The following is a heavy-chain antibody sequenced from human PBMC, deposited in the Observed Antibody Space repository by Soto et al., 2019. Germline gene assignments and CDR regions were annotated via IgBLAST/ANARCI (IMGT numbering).Heavy chain of an antibody. CDR1: GFTFSSYW. J-gene: IGHJ4*02. D-gene: IGHD6-13*01. CDR2: INSDGSST. V-gene: IGHV3-74*01. CDR3: ARVRDDWAAERYFDY. Sequence: EVQLVESGGGLVQPGGSLRLSCAASGFTFSSYWMHWVRQAPGKGLVWVSRINSDGSSTSYADSVKGRFTISRDNAKNTRYLQMNSLRAEDTAGYYCARVRDDWAAERYFDYWGQGTLVTVSS.